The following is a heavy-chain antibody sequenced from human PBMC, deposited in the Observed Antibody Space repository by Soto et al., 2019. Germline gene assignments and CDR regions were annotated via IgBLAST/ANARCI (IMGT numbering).Heavy chain of an antibody. CDR3: ARHVLRPVAPLDF. V-gene: IGHV5-10-1*01. D-gene: IGHD2-8*01. CDR2: IDPSDSYS. CDR1: GYSFTTYW. Sequence: GESLKISCQGSGYSFTTYWISWVRQLPGRGLEWMGRIDPSDSYSDYSPSIQGHVTMSADKSTSTAYLQWSSLKATDTAMYFCARHVLRPVAPLDFWGQGTLVTGSA. J-gene: IGHJ4*02.